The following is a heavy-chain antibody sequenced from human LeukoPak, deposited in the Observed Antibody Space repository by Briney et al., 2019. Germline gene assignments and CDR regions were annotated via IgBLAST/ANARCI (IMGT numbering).Heavy chain of an antibody. J-gene: IGHJ4*02. V-gene: IGHV1-46*01. CDR3: ARDFSWGYFDY. CDR1: GYTFTSYY. CDR2: INPSGGST. D-gene: IGHD3-16*01. Sequence: ASVKVSCKASGYTFTSYYMHWVRQAPAQGLEWMGIINPSGGSTSYAQKFQGRVTMTRDMSTSTVYMELSSLRSEDTAVYYCARDFSWGYFDYWGQGTLVTVSS.